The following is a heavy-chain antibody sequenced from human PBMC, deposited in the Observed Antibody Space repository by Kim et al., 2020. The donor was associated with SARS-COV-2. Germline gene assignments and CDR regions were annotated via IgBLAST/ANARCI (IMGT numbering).Heavy chain of an antibody. D-gene: IGHD4-17*01. V-gene: IGHV3-33*05. Sequence: GGSLRLSCAVSGFTLDRYGMHWVRQAPGKALEWVAVISYDGKNKYYGDSVKGRFTISRDTSKNILFLQMNSLRAEDTATYYCARISFGDAPGYWGQGTQVIVSS. CDR1: GFTLDRYG. CDR2: ISYDGKNK. J-gene: IGHJ4*02. CDR3: ARISFGDAPGY.